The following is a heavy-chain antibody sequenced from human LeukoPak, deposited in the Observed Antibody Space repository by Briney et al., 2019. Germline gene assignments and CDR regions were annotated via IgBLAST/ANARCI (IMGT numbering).Heavy chain of an antibody. CDR2: IIGGAGGT. D-gene: IGHD2-2*01. CDR3: AHGSMYQLDY. V-gene: IGHV3-23*01. Sequence: GGTLRLSCAASGFSFSSHGMSWVRQAPGKGLEWDSGIIGGAGGTYYADSVKGRFTISRDNAKNTLYLQMNSLRAEDTAVYYCAHGSMYQLDYWGQGTLVTVSS. J-gene: IGHJ4*02. CDR1: GFSFSSHG.